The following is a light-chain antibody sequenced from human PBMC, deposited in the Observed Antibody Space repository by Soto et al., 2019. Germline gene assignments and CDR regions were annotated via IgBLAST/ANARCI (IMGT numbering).Light chain of an antibody. CDR2: DVG. V-gene: IGLV2-11*01. CDR1: NSDVGGHNA. CDR3: LSYAGSYVYV. Sequence: QSALTQPRSVSGSPGQSVTISCTGTNSDVGGHNAVSWYQHIPDKAPKLMIYDVGQRPSGVPDRFSGSKSGNTASLTISGLQAEDEADYYCLSYAGSYVYVFGTGTKLTVL. J-gene: IGLJ1*01.